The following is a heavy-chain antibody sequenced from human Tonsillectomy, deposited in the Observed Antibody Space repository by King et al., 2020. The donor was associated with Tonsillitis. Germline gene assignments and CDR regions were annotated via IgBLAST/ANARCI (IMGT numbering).Heavy chain of an antibody. J-gene: IGHJ4*02. V-gene: IGHV1-46*01. CDR1: GHTFTSYY. CDR3: ARVLRSYVDYGANYFDY. Sequence: LVQSGAEVKKPGASVKVSCKASGHTFTSYYMHWVRQAPGQGLEWMGLINPSGGSTSYAQKFQGRVTMTRDTSTSTVYMELSSLRSDDTAVYYCARVLRSYVDYGANYFDYWGQGTLVTVSS. D-gene: IGHD4-17*01. CDR2: INPSGGST.